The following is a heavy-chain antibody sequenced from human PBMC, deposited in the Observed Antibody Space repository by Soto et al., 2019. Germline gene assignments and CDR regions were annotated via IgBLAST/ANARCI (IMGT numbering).Heavy chain of an antibody. CDR1: GYTFSSYD. V-gene: IGHV1-8*01. J-gene: IGHJ2*01. CDR2: MNPNSGST. CDR3: TRGWFFDL. Sequence: QMQLVQSGAEVKKPGASVKVSCKASGYTFSSYDINWVRQATGHGLEWMGWMNPNSGSTGYTQKFQGRVTMTRNTSISTAYMELSSLRSEATAVYYCTRGWFFDLWGRGTLVTVSS.